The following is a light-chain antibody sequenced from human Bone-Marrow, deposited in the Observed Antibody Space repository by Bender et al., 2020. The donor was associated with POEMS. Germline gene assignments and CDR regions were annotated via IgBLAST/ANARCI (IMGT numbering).Light chain of an antibody. CDR2: YND. J-gene: IGLJ3*02. CDR3: AAWDFSLTGPV. CDR1: SSNIGAHA. Sequence: QSVLTQPPSASGTPGQRVTISCSGGSSNIGAHAVNWYQHLPGTAPKLLIYYNDQRPSGVPDRFSASKSGTSASLAISGLQSEDEADYYCAAWDFSLTGPVFGGGTKVTV. V-gene: IGLV1-44*01.